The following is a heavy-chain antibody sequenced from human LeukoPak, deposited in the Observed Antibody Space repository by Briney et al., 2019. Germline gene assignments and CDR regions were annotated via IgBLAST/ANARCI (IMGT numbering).Heavy chain of an antibody. D-gene: IGHD1-26*01. CDR1: GYTFTSYY. CDR2: INPSGGST. Sequence: ASVKVSCKASGYTFTSYYMHWVRQAPGQGFEWMGIINPSGGSTSYAQKFQGRVTMTRDMSTSTVYMELSSLRSEDTAVYYCARDVVRTYGWEEEVAFDIWGQGTMVTVSS. V-gene: IGHV1-46*01. J-gene: IGHJ3*02. CDR3: ARDVVRTYGWEEEVAFDI.